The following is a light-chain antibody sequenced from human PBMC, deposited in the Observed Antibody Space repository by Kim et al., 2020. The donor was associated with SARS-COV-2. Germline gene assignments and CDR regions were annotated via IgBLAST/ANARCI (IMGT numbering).Light chain of an antibody. V-gene: IGLV3-25*03. CDR3: QSADGSGTYV. J-gene: IGLJ1*01. Sequence: VAPRQTARITYSGDTLPEKQTYWYQQKSGQAPLLVIYKDNERPSGIPGRFSGSSSGTTVTLTISGVQAEDDADYYCQSADGSGTYVFGTGTKVTVL. CDR2: KDN. CDR1: TLPEKQ.